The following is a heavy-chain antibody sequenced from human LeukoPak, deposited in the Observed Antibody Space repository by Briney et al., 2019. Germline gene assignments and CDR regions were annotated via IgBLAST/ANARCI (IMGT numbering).Heavy chain of an antibody. D-gene: IGHD2-15*01. CDR2: ISACNK. J-gene: IGHJ4*02. V-gene: IGHV1-18*01. CDR3: ASWSCSDINCYWGYFDN. Sequence: ASVKVSFRSSGYTFTSYGSSWVRQARGQGLDGMGWISACNKNAAKKIQGRVTLTTDTSTSTAYMELRSLRCEDTAVYYCASWSCSDINCYWGYFDNWGEGTLVTASS. CDR1: GYTFTSYG.